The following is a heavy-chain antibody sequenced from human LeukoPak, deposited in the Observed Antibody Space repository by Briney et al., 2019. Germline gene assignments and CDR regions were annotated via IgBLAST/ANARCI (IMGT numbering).Heavy chain of an antibody. CDR3: ARGAPYSSGWGFDY. D-gene: IGHD6-19*01. CDR1: GFTFSSYG. J-gene: IGHJ4*02. V-gene: IGHV3-30*03. Sequence: GGSLRLSCAASGFTFSSYGMHWVRQAPGKGLEWVAVISYDGSNKYYADSVKGRFTISRDNSKNTLYLQMNSLRAEDTAVYYCARGAPYSSGWGFDYWGQGTLVTVSS. CDR2: ISYDGSNK.